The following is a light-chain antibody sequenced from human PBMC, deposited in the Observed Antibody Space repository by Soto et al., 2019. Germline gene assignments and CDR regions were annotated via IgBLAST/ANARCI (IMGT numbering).Light chain of an antibody. J-gene: IGKJ1*01. CDR2: GAT. Sequence: EIVMTQSPATLPVSPGERATLSCRASQSVSSKLAWYQQKPGQAPRLLIHGATTRATGIPARFSGSGSGTEFTLTISSLQSEDFAVYYCQQYNNWPRTFGQGTKVDIK. CDR1: QSVSSK. V-gene: IGKV3-15*01. CDR3: QQYNNWPRT.